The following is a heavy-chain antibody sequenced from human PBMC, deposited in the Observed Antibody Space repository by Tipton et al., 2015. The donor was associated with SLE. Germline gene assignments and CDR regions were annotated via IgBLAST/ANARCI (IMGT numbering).Heavy chain of an antibody. J-gene: IGHJ4*02. D-gene: IGHD3-10*01. CDR3: AIAGSGDYFFDC. V-gene: IGHV3-23*01. CDR1: GFTFSSYA. CDR2: ISGSGGST. Sequence: SLRLSCAASGFTFSSYAMSWVRQAPGKGLEWVSAISGSGGSTYYADSVKGRFTISRDNSKNTLYLQMNSLRAEDTAVYYCAIAGSGDYFFDCWGQGTLVTVSS.